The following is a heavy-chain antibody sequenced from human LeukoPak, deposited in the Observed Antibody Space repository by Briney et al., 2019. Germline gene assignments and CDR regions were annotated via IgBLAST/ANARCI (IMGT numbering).Heavy chain of an antibody. V-gene: IGHV3-21*01. D-gene: IGHD5-24*01. Sequence: PGGSLRLSCAASGFTFSSYSMNWVRQAPGKGLEWVSSISSSSSYIYYADSVKGRFTISRDNAKSSLYLQMNSLRAEDTAVYYCAREMATINPFDYWGQGTLVTVSS. CDR2: ISSSSSYI. J-gene: IGHJ4*02. CDR3: AREMATINPFDY. CDR1: GFTFSSYS.